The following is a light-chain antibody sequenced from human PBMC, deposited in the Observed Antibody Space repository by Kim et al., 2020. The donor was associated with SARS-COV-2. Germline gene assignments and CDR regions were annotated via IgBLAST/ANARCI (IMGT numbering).Light chain of an antibody. V-gene: IGKV1-27*01. CDR1: QDISNY. CDR2: AAS. J-gene: IGKJ1*01. CDR3: QKCDSAPWT. Sequence: ASVGDGVTITCRASQDISNYLAWFQLKPGKAPKLLIYAASALQPGVPSRFSGSGSGTDFTLTVTSLQPEDVATYYCQKCDSAPWTFGQGTKVEIK.